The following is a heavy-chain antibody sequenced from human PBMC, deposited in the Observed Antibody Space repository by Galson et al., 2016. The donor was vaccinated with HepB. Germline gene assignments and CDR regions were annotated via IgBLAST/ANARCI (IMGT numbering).Heavy chain of an antibody. D-gene: IGHD3-10*01. CDR3: AHTPGLLGSGGLLYPDAFDF. CDR2: IYWNDAK. V-gene: IGHV2-5*01. CDR1: AFSLSTSGVG. Sequence: PALVKPTQTLTLTCTFSAFSLSTSGVGVGWIRQPPGKALEWLALIYWNDAKRYSPSLKSRLTITKDNSKNQVVLTMTNMDPVDTATYYCAHTPGLLGSGGLLYPDAFDFWGQGTMVTVSS. J-gene: IGHJ3*01.